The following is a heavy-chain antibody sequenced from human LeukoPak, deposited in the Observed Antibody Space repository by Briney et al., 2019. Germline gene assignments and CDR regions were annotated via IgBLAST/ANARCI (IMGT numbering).Heavy chain of an antibody. CDR2: IIPMSDTA. V-gene: IGHV1-69*06. CDR3: ARVSDVVAQAFDY. CDR1: GGTFNSYA. D-gene: IGHD5-12*01. J-gene: IGHJ4*02. Sequence: SVKVSCKASGGTFNSYAISWVRQAPGQGLEWMGGIIPMSDTANYPQKFRGRLTITADIPTSTVYMELSSLRSEDTAVYYCARVSDVVAQAFDYWGQGTLVTVSS.